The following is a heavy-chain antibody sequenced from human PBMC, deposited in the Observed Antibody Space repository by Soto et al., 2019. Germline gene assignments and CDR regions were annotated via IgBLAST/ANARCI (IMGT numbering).Heavy chain of an antibody. Sequence: RGSLRLSCAASGFTFSSYSMNWVRQAPGKGLEWASSISSSSSYIYYADSVKGRFTISRDNSKNSLYLQMNSLRAEDTAVFYCARAFHPDSGYGPPPYYFDYWGQGTLVTVSS. CDR1: GFTFSSYS. CDR3: ARAFHPDSGYGPPPYYFDY. CDR2: ISSSSSYI. J-gene: IGHJ4*02. D-gene: IGHD5-12*01. V-gene: IGHV3-21*01.